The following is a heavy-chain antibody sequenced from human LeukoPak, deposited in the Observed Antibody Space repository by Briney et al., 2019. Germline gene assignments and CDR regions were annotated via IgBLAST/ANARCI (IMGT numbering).Heavy chain of an antibody. CDR1: GYTFTSYG. D-gene: IGHD3-16*01. V-gene: IGHV1-18*01. CDR2: ISAYNGNT. J-gene: IGHJ5*02. Sequence: ASVKVSCKASGYTFTSYGISWVRQAPGQGLEWMGWISAYNGNTNYAQKLQGRVTMTTDTSTSTAYMELRSLRSDDTAVYYCARETYDYTFGAPSFDPWGQGTLVTVSS. CDR3: ARETYDYTFGAPSFDP.